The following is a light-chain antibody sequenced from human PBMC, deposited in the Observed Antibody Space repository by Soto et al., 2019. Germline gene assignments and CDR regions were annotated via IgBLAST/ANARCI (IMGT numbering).Light chain of an antibody. CDR3: ASWDDSLNGPV. V-gene: IGLV1-36*01. J-gene: IGLJ2*01. Sequence: QSVLTQPPSVSEAPRQRVTISCSGSSSNIGNNSVNWYQQFPGKAPKLLIYYDDMLYSGVSDRFSGSKSGTSASLAISGLQSEDEADYYCASWDDSLNGPVFGGGTKLTVL. CDR1: SSNIGNNS. CDR2: YDD.